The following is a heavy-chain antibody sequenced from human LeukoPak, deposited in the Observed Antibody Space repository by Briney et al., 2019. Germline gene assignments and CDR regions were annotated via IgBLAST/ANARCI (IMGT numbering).Heavy chain of an antibody. V-gene: IGHV1-46*01. CDR1: GYTFTSYY. CDR3: ARSPRDCSGGSCYLWDLDFEGSYYMDV. J-gene: IGHJ6*03. Sequence: ASVKVSCKASGYTFTSYYMHWVRQAPGQGLEWMGIINPSGGSTSYAQKFQGRVTMTRDMSTSTVYMELSSLRSEDTAVYYCARSPRDCSGGSCYLWDLDFEGSYYMDVWGKGTTVTVSS. D-gene: IGHD2-15*01. CDR2: INPSGGST.